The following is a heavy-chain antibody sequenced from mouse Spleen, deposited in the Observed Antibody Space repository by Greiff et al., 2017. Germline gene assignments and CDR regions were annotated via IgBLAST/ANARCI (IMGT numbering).Heavy chain of an antibody. Sequence: EVKLVESGGGLVKPGGSLKLSCAASGFTFSSYAMSWVRQTPEKRLVWVATISSGGSYTYYPDSVKGRFTISRDNAKNTLYLQMSSLRSEDTAMYYCARQGDGNAWFAYWGQGTLVTVSA. CDR1: GFTFSSYA. D-gene: IGHD2-1*01. J-gene: IGHJ3*01. CDR2: ISSGGSYT. V-gene: IGHV5-9-3*01. CDR3: ARQGDGNAWFAY.